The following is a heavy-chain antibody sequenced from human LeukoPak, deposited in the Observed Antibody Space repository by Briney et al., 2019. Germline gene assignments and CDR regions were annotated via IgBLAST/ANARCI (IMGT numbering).Heavy chain of an antibody. J-gene: IGHJ4*02. Sequence: PSETLSLTCTVSGGSIKSNYWSWIRQPPGKGLEWIGYGYYSGSTNYNPSLKSRVTISLDTSKSQFSLKLSSVTPEDTAVYYCTRGAPVGSSREFDYWGQGTLVTVSS. CDR3: TRGAPVGSSREFDY. CDR2: GYYSGST. V-gene: IGHV4-59*12. D-gene: IGHD5-24*01. CDR1: GGSIKSNY.